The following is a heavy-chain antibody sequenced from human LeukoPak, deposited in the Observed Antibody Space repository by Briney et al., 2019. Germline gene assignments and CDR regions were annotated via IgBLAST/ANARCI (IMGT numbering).Heavy chain of an antibody. J-gene: IGHJ6*02. V-gene: IGHV4-59*12. CDR2: IYYSGST. Sequence: SETLSLTCTVSGGSMSPYHWGWIRQPPGKGLEWTGYIYYSGSTNYNPSLKSRVTISVDTSKNQFSLKLSSVTAADTAVYYCSGLLPPISYYYYYGMDVWGQGTTVTVSS. D-gene: IGHD1-26*01. CDR1: GGSMSPYH. CDR3: SGLLPPISYYYYYGMDV.